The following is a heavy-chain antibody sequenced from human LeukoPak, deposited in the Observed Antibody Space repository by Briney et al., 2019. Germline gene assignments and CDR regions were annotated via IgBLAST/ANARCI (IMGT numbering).Heavy chain of an antibody. CDR3: ARGLLKLLLVDDSSGYYYYMDV. D-gene: IGHD3-22*01. CDR2: MNPNSGNT. J-gene: IGHJ6*03. Sequence: GASVKVSCKASGYTFTSYDINWVRQATGQGLEWMGWMNPNSGNTGYAQKFQGRVTITRNTSISTAYMELSSLRSEDTAVYYCARGLLKLLLVDDSSGYYYYMDVWGKRTTVTVSS. CDR1: GYTFTSYD. V-gene: IGHV1-8*03.